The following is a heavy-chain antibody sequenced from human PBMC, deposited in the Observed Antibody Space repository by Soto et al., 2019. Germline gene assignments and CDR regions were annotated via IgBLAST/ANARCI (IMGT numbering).Heavy chain of an antibody. V-gene: IGHV2-5*02. Sequence: QITLKESGPTLVKPTQTLTLTCTFSGFSLSTSGVGVGWIRQPPGKALEWLALIYWDDDKRYSPSLKSRLTLTKPTSQNQLVLTMTNMDPLEPATYYCAHQNWFGEIFFDFWGQGNLVNLSS. CDR1: GFSLSTSGVG. J-gene: IGHJ4*02. D-gene: IGHD3-10*01. CDR3: AHQNWFGEIFFDF. CDR2: IYWDDDK.